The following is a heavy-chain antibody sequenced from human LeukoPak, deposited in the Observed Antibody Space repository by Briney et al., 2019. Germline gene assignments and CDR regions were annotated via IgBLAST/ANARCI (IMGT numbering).Heavy chain of an antibody. CDR2: IWYGGSNK. D-gene: IGHD4-17*01. V-gene: IGHV3-33*08. CDR3: ARDPTDYGDQPGY. Sequence: GGSLRLSCAASGFTFSNYGMHWVRQAPGKGLEWVAVIWYGGSNKYYADSVKGRFTISRDNSKNTLYLQMNSLRAEDTAVYYCARDPTDYGDQPGYWGQGTLVTVSS. J-gene: IGHJ4*02. CDR1: GFTFSNYG.